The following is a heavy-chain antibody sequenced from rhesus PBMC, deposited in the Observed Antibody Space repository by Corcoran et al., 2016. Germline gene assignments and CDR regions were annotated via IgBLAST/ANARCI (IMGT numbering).Heavy chain of an antibody. CDR2: IKGNDGSP. CDR3: ARADGGLDS. CDR1: GASISSYW. J-gene: IGHJ6*01. Sequence: QVQLQESGPGLVKPSETLSLTCAVSGASISSYWWSWIRQPPGKGLVWIGEIKGNDGSPYNHTSRTSRVTLSKDASKSQCSLKLSSVTAADTAVYYCARADGGLDSWGQGVVVTVSS. V-gene: IGHV4-80*01.